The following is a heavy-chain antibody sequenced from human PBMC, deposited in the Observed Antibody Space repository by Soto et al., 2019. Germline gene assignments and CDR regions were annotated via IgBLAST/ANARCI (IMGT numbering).Heavy chain of an antibody. Sequence: GGSLRLSCAASGFTFSSYAMSWVRQAPGKGLEWVSAISGSGGSTYYADSVKGRFTISRDNSKNTLYLQMNSLRAEDTAVYYCAKHEGELGYCSGGSCYYYYYYMDVWGKGTTVTVSS. CDR2: ISGSGGST. V-gene: IGHV3-23*01. CDR3: AKHEGELGYCSGGSCYYYYYYMDV. J-gene: IGHJ6*03. CDR1: GFTFSSYA. D-gene: IGHD2-15*01.